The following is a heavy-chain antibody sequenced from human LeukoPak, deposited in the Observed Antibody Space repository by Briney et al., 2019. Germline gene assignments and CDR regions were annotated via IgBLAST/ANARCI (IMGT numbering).Heavy chain of an antibody. V-gene: IGHV1-3*01. D-gene: IGHD6-19*01. CDR1: GYTFTSYA. CDR3: ARDGYSSGWRPLDY. CDR2: INAGNGNT. Sequence: ASVKVSCQASGYTFTSYAMQRERQEPGQRLEWMGWINAGNGNTKYSQKFQGRVTITRDTSASTAYMELSSLRSEDTAVYYCARDGYSSGWRPLDYWGQGTLVTVSS. J-gene: IGHJ4*02.